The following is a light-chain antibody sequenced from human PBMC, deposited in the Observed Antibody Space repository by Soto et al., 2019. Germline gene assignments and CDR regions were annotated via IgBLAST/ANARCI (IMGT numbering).Light chain of an antibody. V-gene: IGKV1-12*01. CDR1: QGISSW. Sequence: DKKMYMSPSSVSASVGDRVTITCRASQGISSWLAWYQQKPGKAPKLLIYAASSLQSGVPSRFSGSGSGTDFTLTICCLQPEDFTTYYCQHSNSCPLTFGGGSKVDI. CDR2: AAS. CDR3: QHSNSCPLT. J-gene: IGKJ4*01.